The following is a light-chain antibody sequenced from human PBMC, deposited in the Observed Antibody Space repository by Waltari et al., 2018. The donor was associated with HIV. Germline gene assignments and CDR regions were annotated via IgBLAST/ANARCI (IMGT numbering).Light chain of an antibody. CDR1: NRDIGGYNY. J-gene: IGLJ3*02. Sequence: QSALTQPASVSGSPGQSITIPCTGTNRDIGGYNYFSWYQQHPGKAPKLLIYEVTHGPSGISYRFSGSKSGNTASMTISGLQAEDEADYYCSSYTTTTTILFGGGTKVTVL. V-gene: IGLV2-14*01. CDR3: SSYTTTTTIL. CDR2: EVT.